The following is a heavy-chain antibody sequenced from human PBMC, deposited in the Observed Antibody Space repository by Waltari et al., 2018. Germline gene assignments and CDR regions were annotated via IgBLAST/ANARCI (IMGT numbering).Heavy chain of an antibody. CDR2: VHYGGST. J-gene: IGHJ3*01. Sequence: QVHLHESGPGLVRPSETLSLTCGVSGGSINNYYWNWIRQTPGKGLEWIGYVHYGGSTDYNPSPKGRVTMSLDTSRNQFSLRLQSVTAADTAVYYCARGTAYYRPADVFEFWGQGTTVIVSS. CDR3: ARGTAYYRPADVFEF. CDR1: GGSINNYY. D-gene: IGHD3-10*01. V-gene: IGHV4-59*01.